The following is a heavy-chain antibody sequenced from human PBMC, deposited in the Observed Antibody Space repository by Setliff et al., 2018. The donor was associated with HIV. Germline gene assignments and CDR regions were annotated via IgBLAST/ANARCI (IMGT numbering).Heavy chain of an antibody. CDR2: INVGKGDT. J-gene: IGHJ4*01. CDR3: ARGALLAVFDFDY. V-gene: IGHV1-3*01. CDR1: GYTFTTYS. Sequence: ASVKVSCKASGYTFTTYSMHWVRQAPGQSLEWMGWINVGKGDTKSSQEFQGRITITRDTSANTAYMELSSLRSDDTAVYFCARGALLAVFDFDYWGHGTLVTVSS. D-gene: IGHD3-10*01.